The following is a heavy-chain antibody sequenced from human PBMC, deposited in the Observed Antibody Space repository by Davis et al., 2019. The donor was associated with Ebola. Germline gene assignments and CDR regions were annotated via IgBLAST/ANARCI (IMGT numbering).Heavy chain of an antibody. CDR3: ARVAAVLEWLLESWFDP. CDR2: LNAGTGNT. Sequence: AASVKVSCKASGYTFTSYAMNCVRQAPGQGLEWMGWLNAGTGNTKYSQKFQGRVTITRDTSASTAYMELSSLRSEDTAVYYCARVAAVLEWLLESWFDPWGQGTLVTVSS. J-gene: IGHJ5*02. CDR1: GYTFTSYA. D-gene: IGHD3-3*01. V-gene: IGHV1-3*01.